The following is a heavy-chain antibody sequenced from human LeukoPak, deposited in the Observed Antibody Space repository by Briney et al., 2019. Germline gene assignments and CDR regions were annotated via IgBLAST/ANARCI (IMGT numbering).Heavy chain of an antibody. J-gene: IGHJ6*03. CDR2: IYYSGST. V-gene: IGHV4-59*01. Sequence: SETLSLTCTVSGGSISSYYWSWIRQPPGKGLEWIGYIYYSGSTNYNPSVQSRVTISVDTSKNQFSLKLSSVTAADTAVYYRARSGYSYGSKGPYYYYYMDVWGKGTTVTVSS. D-gene: IGHD5-18*01. CDR3: ARSGYSYGSKGPYYYYYMDV. CDR1: GGSISSYY.